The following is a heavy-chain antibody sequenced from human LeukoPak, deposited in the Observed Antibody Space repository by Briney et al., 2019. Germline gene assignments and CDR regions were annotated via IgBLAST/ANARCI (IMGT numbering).Heavy chain of an antibody. V-gene: IGHV1-2*02. CDR2: INPNSGGT. CDR3: AMGLLWFGELFQH. Sequence: GASVKVSCKASGYTFTGYYMHWVRQAPGQGLEWMGWINPNSGGTNYAQKFQGRVTMTRDTSISTAYMELSRLRSDDTAVYYCAMGLLWFGELFQHWGQGTLVTVSS. D-gene: IGHD3-10*01. J-gene: IGHJ1*01. CDR1: GYTFTGYY.